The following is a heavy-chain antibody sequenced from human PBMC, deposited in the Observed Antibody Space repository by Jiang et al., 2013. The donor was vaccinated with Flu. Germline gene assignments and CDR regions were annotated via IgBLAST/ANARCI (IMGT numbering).Heavy chain of an antibody. CDR3: ARETTMTPRGAFDI. Sequence: LLKPSETLSLTCTVSGGSIFTYYWNWIRQPPGKGLEWIGFIYYSGSTNYNPSLKSRVTISVDTSKNQFSLNPSSVTAADTAVYYCARETTMTPRGAFDIWGQGTMVIVSS. CDR2: IYYSGST. V-gene: IGHV4-59*01. D-gene: IGHD4-17*01. CDR1: GGSIFTYY. J-gene: IGHJ3*02.